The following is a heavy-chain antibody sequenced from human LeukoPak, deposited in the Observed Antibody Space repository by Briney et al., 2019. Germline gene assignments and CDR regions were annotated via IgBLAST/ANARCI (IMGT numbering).Heavy chain of an antibody. CDR3: ARGYCSDERCPVFPS. V-gene: IGHV4-61*08. J-gene: IGHJ5*02. CDR1: GGSISSGGYS. Sequence: SQTLSLTCTVSGGSISSGGYSWNWIRQTPGKGLEWIGYISSSETTDYGPSFKSRVTMSLDTSKHQFSLKLSSVTAADTGVYYCARGYCSDERCPVFPSWGQGTLVTVSS. D-gene: IGHD2-15*01. CDR2: ISSSETT.